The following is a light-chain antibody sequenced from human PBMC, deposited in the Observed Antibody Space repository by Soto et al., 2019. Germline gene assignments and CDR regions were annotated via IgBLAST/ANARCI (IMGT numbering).Light chain of an antibody. CDR3: HQRQSWPRT. CDR1: QNILSN. CDR2: YTS. J-gene: IGKJ1*01. Sequence: EIVMTQSPATLSVSPGERATLSCRASQNILSNLAWYQQKPGQAPRLLIYYTSNRATGIPARFSGSGSGTDFTLTINSLAPEDFAIYYCHQRQSWPRTFGQGTKVDIK. V-gene: IGKV3-11*01.